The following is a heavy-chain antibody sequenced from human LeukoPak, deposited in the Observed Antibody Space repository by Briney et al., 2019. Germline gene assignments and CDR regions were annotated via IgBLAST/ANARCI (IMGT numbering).Heavy chain of an antibody. CDR1: GGSISSYY. D-gene: IGHD4-17*01. CDR2: IYYSGST. CDR3: ARVSNSVTPDY. Sequence: SETLSLTCTVSGGSISSYYWSWIRQPPGEGLEWIGYIYYSGSTNYNPSLKSRVTISVDTSKNQFSLKLSSVTAADTAVYYCARVSNSVTPDYWGQGTLVTVSS. V-gene: IGHV4-59*01. J-gene: IGHJ4*02.